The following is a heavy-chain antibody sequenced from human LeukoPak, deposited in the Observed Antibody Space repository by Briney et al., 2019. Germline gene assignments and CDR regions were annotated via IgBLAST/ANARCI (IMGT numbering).Heavy chain of an antibody. D-gene: IGHD4-17*01. V-gene: IGHV3-30*03. CDR1: GFTFSSDG. CDR2: IAEYVSNK. CDR3: ATAHIVCTVTTDYYYAMDV. Sequence: GGSLRLSCAASGFTFSSDGMTWVRQAPGKRLEGVSVIAEYVSNKYYADHVKGRFPIYRDNSKNTLYLQMNSLTAEDRAVSYCATAHIVCTVTTDYYYAMDVWGQGTTVTVSS. J-gene: IGHJ6*02.